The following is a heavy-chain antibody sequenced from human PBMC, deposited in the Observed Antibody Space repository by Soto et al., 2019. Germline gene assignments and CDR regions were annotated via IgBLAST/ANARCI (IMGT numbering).Heavy chain of an antibody. CDR1: GGTFGSYA. V-gene: IGHV1-69*13. CDR2: IIPILNSP. D-gene: IGHD2-2*01. CDR3: AREASYCTSATCPKFYDMDV. J-gene: IGHJ6*02. Sequence: GASVKVSCKASGGTFGSYATTWVRRAPGQGLEWLGGIIPILNSPAYAQKFQARVVITADEITNTAYMELNSLRFDDTAVYYCAREASYCTSATCPKFYDMDVWGQGTTVTVSS.